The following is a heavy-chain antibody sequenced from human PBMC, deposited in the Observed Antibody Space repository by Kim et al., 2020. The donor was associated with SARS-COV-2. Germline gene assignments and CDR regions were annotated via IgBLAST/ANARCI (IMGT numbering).Heavy chain of an antibody. CDR3: ARGGSSWYVNWFDP. Sequence: YNPSFRSRVTMSVDTSKNLFSLKLTSVTATDTAVYYCARGGSSWYVNWFDPWGQGTLVTVSS. J-gene: IGHJ5*02. V-gene: IGHV4-30-2*04. D-gene: IGHD6-13*01.